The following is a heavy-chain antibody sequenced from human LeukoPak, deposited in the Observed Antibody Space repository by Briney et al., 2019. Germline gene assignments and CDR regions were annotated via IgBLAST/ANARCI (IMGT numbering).Heavy chain of an antibody. D-gene: IGHD5-24*01. CDR3: ARSRRDNYYYYYGMDV. CDR1: GFTFSSYE. J-gene: IGHJ6*02. Sequence: GGSLRLSCAASGFTFSSYEMTWVRQAPGKGLEWVSNISSSDTTIHYADSVKGRFTISRDNARDSLYLQMNSLRAEDTAVYYCARSRRDNYYYYYGMDVWGQGTTVTVSS. CDR2: ISSSDTTI. V-gene: IGHV3-48*03.